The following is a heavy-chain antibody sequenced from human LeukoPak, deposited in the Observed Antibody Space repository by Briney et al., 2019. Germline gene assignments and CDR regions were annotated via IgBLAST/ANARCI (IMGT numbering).Heavy chain of an antibody. J-gene: IGHJ4*02. CDR2: IYYSGTT. CDR1: GGSISNYY. D-gene: IGHD6-13*01. Sequence: SETLSLTCTVSGGSISNYYWSWIRQPPGKGLEWIGYIYYSGTTNYNPSLKSRVTISVDTSKNQFSLKLNSVTAADTAVYYCARGVYIAAAQYGYWGQGTLVAVSS. CDR3: ARGVYIAAAQYGY. V-gene: IGHV4-59*01.